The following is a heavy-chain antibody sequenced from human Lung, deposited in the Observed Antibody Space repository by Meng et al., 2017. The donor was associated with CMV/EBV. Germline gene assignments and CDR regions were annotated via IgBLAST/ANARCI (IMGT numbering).Heavy chain of an antibody. J-gene: IGHJ4*02. CDR1: AVSIGLATG. V-gene: IGHV4-4*02. CDR3: AKEWLDATTGQFDY. Sequence: AVLAVSIGLATGGGWVGRPQGRGLEWIGKIFRGGNTNYSPSLKSRVTISIDRSKNQFSLRLTSVTAADTAVYYCAKEWLDATTGQFDYWGQGTLVTV. CDR2: IFRGGNT. D-gene: IGHD1-26*01.